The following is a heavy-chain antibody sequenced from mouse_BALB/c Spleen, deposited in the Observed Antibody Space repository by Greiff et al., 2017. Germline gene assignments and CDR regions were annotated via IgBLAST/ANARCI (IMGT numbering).Heavy chain of an antibody. D-gene: IGHD2-1*01. CDR3: TRQYGNYDAMDY. CDR2: IRLKSNNYAT. J-gene: IGHJ4*01. CDR1: GFTFSNYW. V-gene: IGHV6-6*02. Sequence: EVKLMESGGGLVQPGGSMKLSCVASGFTFSNYWMNWVRQSPEKGLEWVAEIRLKSNNYATHYAESVKGRFTISRDDSKSSVYLQMNNLRAEDTGIYYCTRQYGNYDAMDYWGQGTSVTVSS.